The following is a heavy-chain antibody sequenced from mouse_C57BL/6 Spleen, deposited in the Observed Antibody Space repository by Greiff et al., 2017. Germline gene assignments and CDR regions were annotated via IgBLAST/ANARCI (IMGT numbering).Heavy chain of an antibody. V-gene: IGHV1-62-2*01. CDR1: GYTFTEYT. D-gene: IGHD2-1*01. J-gene: IGHJ4*01. CDR2: FYPGGGSI. CDR3: ARHEDYGTYGGLWDY. Sequence: VQLQQSGAELVKPGASVKLSCKASGYTFTEYTIHWVKQRSGQGLEWIGWFYPGGGSIKYNEKFKDKDTLTADKSSSTVYIELSRLTSEGSAVYFWARHEDYGTYGGLWDYWGRGTTVTVPS.